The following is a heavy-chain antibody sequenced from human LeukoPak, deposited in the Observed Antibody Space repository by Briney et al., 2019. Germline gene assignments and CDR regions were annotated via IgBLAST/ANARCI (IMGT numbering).Heavy chain of an antibody. Sequence: PSETLSLTCTVSGGSLTSYFWSWIRQPPGKGLEWIGYIFYSGSTNYNASLKSRVTISVDTSKNQFSLRLSSVTAADTAVYYCARDKQPGDYWGQGTLVTVSS. CDR2: IFYSGST. D-gene: IGHD6-13*01. V-gene: IGHV4-59*01. CDR1: GGSLTSYF. J-gene: IGHJ4*02. CDR3: ARDKQPGDY.